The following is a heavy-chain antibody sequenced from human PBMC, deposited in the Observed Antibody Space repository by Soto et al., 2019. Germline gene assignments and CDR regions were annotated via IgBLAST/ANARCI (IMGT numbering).Heavy chain of an antibody. CDR3: ASSIVGATGGDY. D-gene: IGHD1-26*01. J-gene: IGHJ4*02. CDR2: INSDGSST. V-gene: IGHV3-74*01. Sequence: EVQLVESGGGLVQPGGSVRLSCAASGFTFSSYWMHWVRQAPGKGLVWVSRINSDGSSTSYADSVKGRFTISRDNAKNTLYLQMYSLRAEDTAVYYCASSIVGATGGDYWGQGTLVTVSS. CDR1: GFTFSSYW.